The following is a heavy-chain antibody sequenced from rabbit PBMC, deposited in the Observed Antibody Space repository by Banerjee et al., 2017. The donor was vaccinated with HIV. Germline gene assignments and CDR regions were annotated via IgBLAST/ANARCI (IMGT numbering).Heavy chain of an antibody. Sequence: QSLEESGGGLVQPEGSLTLTCRASGFSFSSSYYMCWVRQAPGKGLEWIGCILTGSSGSTYYASWAKGRFTISKTSPTTVTLQMTSLTAADTATYFCARDDGVSTVTYFNLWGPGTLVTVS. CDR1: GFSFSSSYY. CDR2: ILTGSSGST. CDR3: ARDDGVSTVTYFNL. J-gene: IGHJ4*01. V-gene: IGHV1S40*01. D-gene: IGHD7-1*01.